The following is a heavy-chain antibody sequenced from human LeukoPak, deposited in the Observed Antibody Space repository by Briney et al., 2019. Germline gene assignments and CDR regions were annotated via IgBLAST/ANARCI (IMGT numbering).Heavy chain of an antibody. CDR3: AGGTMVSDGFDI. CDR1: GYSISSGYY. D-gene: IGHD4/OR15-4a*01. V-gene: IGHV4-38-2*01. Sequence: SETLSLTCAVSGYSISSGYYWGWIRQPPGKGLEWIGSIYHSGSTYYNPSLKSRVTISVDTSKNQFSLKLSSVTAADTAVYYCAGGTMVSDGFDIWGQGTLVTVSS. J-gene: IGHJ3*02. CDR2: IYHSGST.